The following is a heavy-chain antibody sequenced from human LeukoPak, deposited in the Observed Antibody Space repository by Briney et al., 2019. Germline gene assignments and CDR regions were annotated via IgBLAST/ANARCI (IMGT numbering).Heavy chain of an antibody. CDR2: INHSGST. CDR3: ARGGNYVDFDY. D-gene: IGHD4-4*01. V-gene: IGHV4-34*01. Sequence: PSETLSLTCAVYGGSFSGYYWSWIRQPPGKGLEWIREINHSGSTNYNPSLKSRVTISVDTSKNQFSLKLSSVTAADTAVYYCARGGNYVDFDYWGQGTLVTVSS. CDR1: GGSFSGYY. J-gene: IGHJ4*02.